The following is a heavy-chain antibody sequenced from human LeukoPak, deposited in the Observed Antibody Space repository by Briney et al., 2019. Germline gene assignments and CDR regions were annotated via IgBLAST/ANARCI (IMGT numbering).Heavy chain of an antibody. Sequence: GASVKVSCKASGYTFTGYYMHWVRQAPGQGPEWMGWINPNSGGTNYAQKFQGRVTMTRDTSISTAYMELSRLRSDDTAVYYCARRPRGSSWYYFDYWGQGTLVTVSS. J-gene: IGHJ4*02. CDR2: INPNSGGT. CDR1: GYTFTGYY. CDR3: ARRPRGSSWYYFDY. D-gene: IGHD6-13*01. V-gene: IGHV1-2*02.